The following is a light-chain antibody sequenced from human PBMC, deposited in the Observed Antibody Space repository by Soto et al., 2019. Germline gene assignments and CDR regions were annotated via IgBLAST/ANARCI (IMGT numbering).Light chain of an antibody. CDR1: QSVGTR. CDR2: GAS. CDR3: QHYQSGHPIA. Sequence: EILLTQSPDTLSLSPGERATLSCRAAQSVGTRLAWYQHKTGQAPRLLISGASSRATGIPDRFTGSGSETFFTLTISRLEPEDFALYYCQHYQSGHPIAFGQGTRLEI. V-gene: IGKV3-20*01. J-gene: IGKJ5*01.